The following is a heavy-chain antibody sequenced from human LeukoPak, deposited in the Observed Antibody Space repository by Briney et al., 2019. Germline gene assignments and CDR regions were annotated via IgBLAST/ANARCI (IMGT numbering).Heavy chain of an antibody. V-gene: IGHV4-4*02. CDR3: ARDYQGGYGDKTVDY. D-gene: IGHD5-18*01. CDR1: GGSISSSNW. CDR2: IYYSGST. Sequence: PSETLSLTCAVSGGSISSSNWWSWVRQPPGKGLEWIGSIYYSGSTYYNPSLKSRVTISVDTSKNQFSLKLSSVTAADTAVYYCARDYQGGYGDKTVDYWGQGTLVTVSS. J-gene: IGHJ4*02.